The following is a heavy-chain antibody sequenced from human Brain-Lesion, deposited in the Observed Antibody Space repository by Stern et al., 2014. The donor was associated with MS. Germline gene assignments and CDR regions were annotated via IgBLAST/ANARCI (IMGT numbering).Heavy chain of an antibody. J-gene: IGHJ3*02. Sequence: VQLVQSGAEVKKPGESLKISCKGSGYRFDNYWIGWVRQKPGKGLEWMGIIYTADSDTRYSPSLQGQVTISADKSISTVYLQWSSLKASDTAMYYCARTYSSGWYGGHAFDIWGQGTTVTVSS. CDR3: ARTYSSGWYGGHAFDI. CDR1: GYRFDNYW. V-gene: IGHV5-51*01. CDR2: IYTADSDT. D-gene: IGHD6-19*01.